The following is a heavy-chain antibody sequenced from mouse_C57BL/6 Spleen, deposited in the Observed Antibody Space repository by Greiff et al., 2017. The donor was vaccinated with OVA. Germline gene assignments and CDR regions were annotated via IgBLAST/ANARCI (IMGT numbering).Heavy chain of an antibody. V-gene: IGHV1-82*01. J-gene: IGHJ3*01. D-gene: IGHD1-1*01. Sequence: QVQLQQSGPELVKPGASVKISCKASGYAFSSSWMNWVKQRPGKGLEWIGRIYPGDGDTNYNGKFKGKATLTADKSSSTAYMQLSSLTSEDSAVYFCARSSSYPTFAYWGQGTLVTVSA. CDR1: GYAFSSSW. CDR3: ARSSSYPTFAY. CDR2: IYPGDGDT.